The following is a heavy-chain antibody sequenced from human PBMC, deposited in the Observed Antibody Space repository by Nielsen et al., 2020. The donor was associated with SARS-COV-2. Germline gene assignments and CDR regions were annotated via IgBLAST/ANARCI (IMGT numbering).Heavy chain of an antibody. D-gene: IGHD3-9*01. Sequence: WIRQPPGKGLEWVSVIYSSGSSTYYADSVKGRFTISRDNSKNTLYLQMNSLRAEDTAVYYCARYYDILTGYYTPRIYYYYGMDVWGQGTTVTVSS. CDR2: IYSSGSST. CDR3: ARYYDILTGYYTPRIYYYYGMDV. V-gene: IGHV3-23*03. J-gene: IGHJ6*02.